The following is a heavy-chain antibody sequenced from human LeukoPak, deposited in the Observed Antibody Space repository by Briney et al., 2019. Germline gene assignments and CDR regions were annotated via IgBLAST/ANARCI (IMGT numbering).Heavy chain of an antibody. J-gene: IGHJ4*02. V-gene: IGHV4-34*01. Sequence: SETLSLTCAVYGGSFSGYYWSWIRQPPGKGLEWIGEINHSGSTNYNPSLKSRVTISVDTSKNQFSLKLSSVTAADTAVYYCARSGRGVVPAAKGFDYWGQGTLVTVSS. CDR3: ARSGRGVVPAAKGFDY. CDR1: GGSFSGYY. CDR2: INHSGST. D-gene: IGHD2-2*01.